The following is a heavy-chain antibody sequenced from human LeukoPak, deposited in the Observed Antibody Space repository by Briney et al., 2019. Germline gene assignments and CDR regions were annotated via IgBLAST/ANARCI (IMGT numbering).Heavy chain of an antibody. CDR3: TRGKYSNGADSFDM. CDR2: VYPGDFRT. D-gene: IGHD5-18*01. CDR1: GYSFSNYW. J-gene: IGHJ3*02. Sequence: GESLKISCKASGYSFSNYWIGWVRQMPGKGLEWLGNVYPGDFRTEYSPSFRGRVTISLDKSITTACLQLNSLQAADIAMYYCTRGKYSNGADSFDMWGQGTMVTVSS. V-gene: IGHV5-51*01.